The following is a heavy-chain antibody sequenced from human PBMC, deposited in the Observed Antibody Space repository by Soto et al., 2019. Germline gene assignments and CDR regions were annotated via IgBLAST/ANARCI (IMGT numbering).Heavy chain of an antibody. CDR1: GFTFSSYG. Sequence: PGGSLRLSCAASGFTFSSYGMHWVRQAPGKRLERVAVISYDGSNKYYADSVKGRFTISRDNSKNTLYLQMNSLRAEDTAVYYCARYRRYCSGGSCGIFDYWGQGTLVTVSS. J-gene: IGHJ4*02. CDR2: ISYDGSNK. CDR3: ARYRRYCSGGSCGIFDY. V-gene: IGHV3-30*03. D-gene: IGHD2-15*01.